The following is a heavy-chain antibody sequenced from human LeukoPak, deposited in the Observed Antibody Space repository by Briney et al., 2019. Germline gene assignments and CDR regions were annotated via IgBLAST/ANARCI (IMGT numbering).Heavy chain of an antibody. CDR3: ARASEGIVLMVYATGGDAFDI. D-gene: IGHD2-8*01. CDR1: GGSISSGDYY. Sequence: KPSETLSLTCTVSGGSISSGDYYWSWIRQPPGKGLEWIGYIYYSGSTYYNPSLKSRVTISVDTSKNQFSLKLSSVTAADTAVYYCARASEGIVLMVYATGGDAFDIWGQGTMVTVSS. V-gene: IGHV4-30-4*01. J-gene: IGHJ3*02. CDR2: IYYSGST.